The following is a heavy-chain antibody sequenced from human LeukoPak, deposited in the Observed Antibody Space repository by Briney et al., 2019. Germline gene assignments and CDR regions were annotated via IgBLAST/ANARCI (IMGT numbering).Heavy chain of an antibody. D-gene: IGHD3-22*01. V-gene: IGHV4-39*07. CDR2: IYYSGST. CDR1: GGSISSSSYY. CDR3: ARDFSDYYDSSGYYYEGTFDY. Sequence: SETLSLTCTVSGGSISSSSYYWGWIRQPPGKGLEWIGSIYYSGSTYYNPSLKSRVTISVDTSKNQFSLKLSSVTAADTAVYYCARDFSDYYDSSGYYYEGTFDYWGQGTLVTVSS. J-gene: IGHJ4*02.